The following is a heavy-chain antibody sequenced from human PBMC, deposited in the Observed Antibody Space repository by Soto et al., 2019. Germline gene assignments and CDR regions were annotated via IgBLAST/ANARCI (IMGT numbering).Heavy chain of an antibody. V-gene: IGHV5-51*01. D-gene: IGHD3-9*01. CDR3: ARHGVGDILTGQPDY. J-gene: IGHJ4*02. Sequence: EVQLVQSGAEVKKPGASLKISCKGSGYSFTSYWIGWVRQMPGKGLEWMGIIYPGDADTRYSPSFQGQVTISADKSTSTAYLQWRRLKASDTAMLYCARHGVGDILTGQPDYWGQGTLVTVSS. CDR1: GYSFTSYW. CDR2: IYPGDADT.